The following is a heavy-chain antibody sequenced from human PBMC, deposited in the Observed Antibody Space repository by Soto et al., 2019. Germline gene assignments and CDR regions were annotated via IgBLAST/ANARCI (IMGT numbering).Heavy chain of an antibody. CDR3: AREVATDGTFREDVFDI. CDR2: IIPIFTTT. J-gene: IGHJ3*02. D-gene: IGHD6-13*01. V-gene: IGHV1-69*12. Sequence: QVHLVQSGPEVKKPGSSVKVSCKASGGTFSNHAINWVRQSPGQGLAWMGRIIPIFTTTNYAQKFQGRVTMTADESTITAYMELSSLKHDDTAVYYCAREVATDGTFREDVFDIWGQGTLVTVSS. CDR1: GGTFSNHA.